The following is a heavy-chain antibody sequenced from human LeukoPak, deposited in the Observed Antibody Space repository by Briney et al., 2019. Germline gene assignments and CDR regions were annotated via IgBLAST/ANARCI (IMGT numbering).Heavy chain of an antibody. D-gene: IGHD3-3*01. Sequence: GRSLRLSCAASGFTFDDYAMHWVRQAPGKGLEWVAVISYDGSNKYYADSVKGRFTISRDNSKNTLYLQMNSLRAEDTAVYYCAKGGTSITIFGVVILNGMDVWGQGTTVTVSS. CDR1: GFTFDDYA. J-gene: IGHJ6*02. V-gene: IGHV3-30*18. CDR2: ISYDGSNK. CDR3: AKGGTSITIFGVVILNGMDV.